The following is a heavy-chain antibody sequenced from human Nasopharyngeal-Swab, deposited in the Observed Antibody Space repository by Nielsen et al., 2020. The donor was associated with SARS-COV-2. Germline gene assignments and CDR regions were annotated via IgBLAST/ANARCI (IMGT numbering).Heavy chain of an antibody. D-gene: IGHD3-9*01. CDR2: ISSSSSTI. V-gene: IGHV3-48*04. Sequence: GESLKISCAASGFIFSSYSMNWVRQAPGKGLEWVSYISSSSSTIYYADSVKGRFTISRDNAKNSLYLQMNSLRAEDTAVYYCAMRYYDILTGYRRGYYYGMDVWGQGTTVTVSS. J-gene: IGHJ6*02. CDR3: AMRYYDILTGYRRGYYYGMDV. CDR1: GFIFSSYS.